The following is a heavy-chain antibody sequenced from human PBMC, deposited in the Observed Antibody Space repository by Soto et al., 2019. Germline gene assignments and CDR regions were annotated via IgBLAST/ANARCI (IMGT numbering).Heavy chain of an antibody. J-gene: IGHJ4*02. D-gene: IGHD3-10*01. CDR1: GYTFTNYA. CDR3: AKGRITMVRGVLTTPY. V-gene: IGHV1-3*01. CDR2: INAGNGNT. Sequence: QVQLVQSGAEVKKPGASVKVSCKASGYTFTNYALHWVRQAPGQRLEWMGWINAGNGNTKYSQKFQGRGTITRDTTASPAYLELSSLRSEDTAVSYCAKGRITMVRGVLTTPYWRQGALVTVSS.